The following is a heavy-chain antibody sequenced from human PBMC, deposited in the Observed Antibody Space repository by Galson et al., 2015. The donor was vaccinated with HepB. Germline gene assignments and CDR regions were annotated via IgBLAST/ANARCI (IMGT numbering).Heavy chain of an antibody. J-gene: IGHJ4*02. CDR2: INTNTGNP. CDR3: ARGSHYEILNGNPPDY. D-gene: IGHD3-9*01. Sequence: SVKVSCKASGYTLTRYAMNWVRQAPGQGLEWMGWINTNTGNPTYAQGFTGRFVLSLETSASTAYLQISSLKAEDTAVYYCARGSHYEILNGNPPDYWGQGTLVTVSS. V-gene: IGHV7-4-1*02. CDR1: GYTLTRYA.